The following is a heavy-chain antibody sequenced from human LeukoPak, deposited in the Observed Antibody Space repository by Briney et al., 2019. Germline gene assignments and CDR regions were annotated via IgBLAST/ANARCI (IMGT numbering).Heavy chain of an antibody. CDR2: ISSSGDTI. V-gene: IGHV3-48*03. CDR1: GFTFSSYE. CDR3: ARALRSGSSYGYFDY. Sequence: GGSLRLSCAASGFTFSSYEMNWVRQAPGKGLEWVSYISSSGDTIYYADSVKGRFTISRDNAKNSLYLQMNSLRAEDTAVYYCARALRSGSSYGYFDYWGQGTLVTVSS. D-gene: IGHD1-26*01. J-gene: IGHJ4*02.